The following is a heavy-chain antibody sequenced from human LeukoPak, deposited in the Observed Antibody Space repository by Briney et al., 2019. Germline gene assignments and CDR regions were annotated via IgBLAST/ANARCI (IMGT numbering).Heavy chain of an antibody. Sequence: GASVKVSCKASGYTSTGYYMHWVRQAPGQGLEWMGWINPNSGGTNYAQKFQGRVTMTRDTSISTAYMELSRLRSDDTAVYYCARKKGYSYGFFDYWGQGTLVTVSS. V-gene: IGHV1-2*02. CDR2: INPNSGGT. J-gene: IGHJ4*02. CDR1: GYTSTGYY. CDR3: ARKKGYSYGFFDY. D-gene: IGHD5-18*01.